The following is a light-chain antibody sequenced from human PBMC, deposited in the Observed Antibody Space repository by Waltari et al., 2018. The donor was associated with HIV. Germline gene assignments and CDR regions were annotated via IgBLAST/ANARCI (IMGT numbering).Light chain of an antibody. CDR2: EVT. J-gene: IGLJ2*01. Sequence: QSALTQPASVSGSPGQSVTISCTGTTSHFGRYNPLSWYQQHPGNVPKVIIYEVTSRPSGVPHRFSGSRSGNTASLTISGLQAEDEAVYYCSTHTTSDTLIFGGGTKLTVL. CDR3: STHTTSDTLI. V-gene: IGLV2-14*03. CDR1: TSHFGRYNP.